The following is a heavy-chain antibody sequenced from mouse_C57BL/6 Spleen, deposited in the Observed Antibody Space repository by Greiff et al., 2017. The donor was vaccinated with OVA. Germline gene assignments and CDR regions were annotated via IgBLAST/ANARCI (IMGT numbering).Heavy chain of an antibody. CDR1: GYTFTTYP. Sequence: QVQLKESGAELVKPGASVKMSCKASGYTFTTYPIEWMKQNNGKRLEWIGNFHPYNDDTKYNEKFKGKATLTVEKSSSTVYLELSRLTSDDSAVYYCARRGSSGYGGFAYWGQGTLVTVSA. D-gene: IGHD3-2*02. J-gene: IGHJ3*01. V-gene: IGHV1-47*01. CDR3: ARRGSSGYGGFAY. CDR2: FHPYNDDT.